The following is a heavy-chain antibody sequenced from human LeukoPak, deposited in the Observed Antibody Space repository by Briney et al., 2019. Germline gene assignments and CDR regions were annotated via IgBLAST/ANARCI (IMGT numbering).Heavy chain of an antibody. J-gene: IGHJ4*02. V-gene: IGHV3-9*03. CDR3: AKGDSGLDY. D-gene: IGHD2-15*01. Sequence: GGSLRLSCAASGFTVSSNYMSWVRQAPGKGLEWVSGISWNSGSIGYADSVKGRFTISRDNAMNSLYLQMNSLRAEDMALYYCAKGDSGLDYWGQGTLVTVSS. CDR1: GFTVSSNY. CDR2: ISWNSGSI.